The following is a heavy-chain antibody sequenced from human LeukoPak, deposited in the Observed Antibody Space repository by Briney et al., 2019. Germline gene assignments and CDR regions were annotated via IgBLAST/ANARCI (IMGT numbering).Heavy chain of an antibody. D-gene: IGHD5-18*01. CDR2: IYYSGST. CDR3: ARDRGYSYRKGEFDY. Sequence: PSETLSLTCTVSGGSISSYYWSWIRQPPGKGLEWIGYIYYSGSTNYNPSLKSRVTISVDTSKNQFSLKLSSVTAADTAVYYCARDRGYSYRKGEFDYWGQGTLVTVSS. CDR1: GGSISSYY. V-gene: IGHV4-59*01. J-gene: IGHJ4*02.